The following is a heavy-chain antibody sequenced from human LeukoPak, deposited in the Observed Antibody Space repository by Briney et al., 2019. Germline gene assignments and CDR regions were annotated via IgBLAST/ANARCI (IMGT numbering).Heavy chain of an antibody. CDR3: ARGRSYGFDFDS. V-gene: IGHV4-61*01. CDR1: GVSLYTCSYY. Sequence: SETLSLACAVSGVSLYTCSYYSTWIRQPPGKGLEWIGYKYYSGSTRYNSSLRSRLTISLDTSKNQFSLRLTSVTAADTAVYYCARGRSYGFDFDSWGQGTLVIVSS. D-gene: IGHD3-16*01. CDR2: KYYSGST. J-gene: IGHJ4*02.